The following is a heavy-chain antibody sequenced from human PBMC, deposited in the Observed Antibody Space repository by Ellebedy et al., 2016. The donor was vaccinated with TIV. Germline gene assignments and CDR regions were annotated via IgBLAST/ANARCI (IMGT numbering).Heavy chain of an antibody. CDR1: GYTFTNYA. Sequence: AASVKVSCKASGYTFTNYAIHWVRQAPGQRLEWMGWINAGNGNTKYSQKFQGRVTITRDTSANTAYMELSSLRSEDTAVYYCARGRGDGYNLNLYYWGQGALVTVSS. J-gene: IGHJ4*02. CDR2: INAGNGNT. V-gene: IGHV1-3*01. CDR3: ARGRGDGYNLNLYY. D-gene: IGHD5-24*01.